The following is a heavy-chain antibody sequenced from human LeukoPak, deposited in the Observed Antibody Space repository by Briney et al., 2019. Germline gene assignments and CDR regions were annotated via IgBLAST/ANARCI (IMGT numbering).Heavy chain of an antibody. D-gene: IGHD2-2*01. J-gene: IGHJ5*02. V-gene: IGHV3-23*01. CDR1: GFTFSSYA. CDR2: ISGSGGST. CDR3: AKGGARCSSTSCYRFNWFDP. Sequence: GGSLRLSCAASGFTFSSYAMSWVHQAPGKGLEWVSAISGSGGSTYYADSVKGRFTISRDNSKNTLYLQMNSLRAEDTAVYYCAKGGARCSSTSCYRFNWFDPWGQGTLVTVSS.